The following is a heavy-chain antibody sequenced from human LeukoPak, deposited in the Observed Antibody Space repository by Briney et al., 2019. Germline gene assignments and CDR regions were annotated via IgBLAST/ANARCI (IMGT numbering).Heavy chain of an antibody. V-gene: IGHV3-74*01. D-gene: IGHD2-21*02. CDR3: AREFLYCGGDCYYDY. CDR2: INSDGSST. CDR1: GFTFSSYW. J-gene: IGHJ4*02. Sequence: GGSLRLSCAASGFTFSSYWMQWVRQAPGRGLVWVSRINSDGSSTSYADSVKGRFTISRDNAKNTLYLQMNSLRAEDTAVYYCAREFLYCGGDCYYDYWGQGTLVTVSS.